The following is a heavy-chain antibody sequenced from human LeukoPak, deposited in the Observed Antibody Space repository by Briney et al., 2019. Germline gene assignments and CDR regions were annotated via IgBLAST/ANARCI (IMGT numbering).Heavy chain of an antibody. Sequence: GGSLRLSCVVSGFPISDNYMSWVRQAPGKGLESVSVIYSGGTTYYADSVKGRFTLSKDNSKNTVYLQTDSLRAEDTAVYYCARGRVGYEGGYYFDYWGQGTLVTVSS. J-gene: IGHJ4*02. CDR2: IYSGGTT. D-gene: IGHD5-12*01. CDR1: GFPISDNY. V-gene: IGHV3-53*01. CDR3: ARGRVGYEGGYYFDY.